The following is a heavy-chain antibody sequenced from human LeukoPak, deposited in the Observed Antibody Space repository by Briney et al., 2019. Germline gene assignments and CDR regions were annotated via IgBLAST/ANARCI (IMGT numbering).Heavy chain of an antibody. CDR1: GFTFSDYY. CDR3: ARDEYYYDSSGYPPDY. Sequence: KTGGSLRLSCAASGFTFSDYYMSWIRQAPGKGLEWVSYISSSGSTIYYADSVKGRFTISRDNAKNSLYLQMNSLRAEDTAVYYCARDEYYYDSSGYPPDYWGQGTPVTVSS. V-gene: IGHV3-11*04. D-gene: IGHD3-22*01. CDR2: ISSSGSTI. J-gene: IGHJ4*02.